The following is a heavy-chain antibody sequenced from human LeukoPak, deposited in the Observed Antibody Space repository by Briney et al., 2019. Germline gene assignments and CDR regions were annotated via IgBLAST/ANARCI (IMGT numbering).Heavy chain of an antibody. CDR2: IIPIFGTA. V-gene: IGHV1-69*05. CDR1: GGTFSSYA. D-gene: IGHD6-13*01. J-gene: IGHJ3*02. CDR3: ATGPGIAAFLVAFDI. Sequence: VASVKVSCKASGGTFSSYAISWVRQAPGQGLEWMGGIIPIFGTANYAQKFQGRVTITTDESTSTAYMELSSLGSEDTAVYYCATGPGIAAFLVAFDIWGQGTMVTVSS.